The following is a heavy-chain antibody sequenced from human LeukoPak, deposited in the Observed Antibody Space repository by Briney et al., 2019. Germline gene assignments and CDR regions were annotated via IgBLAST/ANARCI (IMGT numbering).Heavy chain of an antibody. J-gene: IGHJ5*02. CDR3: AKDGSGSYYNNWFDP. CDR2: ISGSGGST. D-gene: IGHD3-10*01. V-gene: IGHV3-23*01. Sequence: GGSLRLSCAASGFTFSSYAMSWVRQAPGKGLEWVSAISGSGGSTYYADSVKGRFTISRDNSKNTLYLQMNSLRAEDTAVYYCAKDGSGSYYNNWFDPWGQGTLVTVSS. CDR1: GFTFSSYA.